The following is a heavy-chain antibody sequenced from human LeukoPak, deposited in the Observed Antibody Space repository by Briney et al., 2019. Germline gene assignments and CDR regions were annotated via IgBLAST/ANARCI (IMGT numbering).Heavy chain of an antibody. CDR2: ISGSGGST. D-gene: IGHD3-22*01. CDR3: AKDSYDSSGYYGPYLGY. J-gene: IGHJ4*02. Sequence: QPGGSLRLSCAASGFTFSSYAMSWVRQAPGKGLEWVSAISGSGGSTYYADSVKGRFTISRDNSKNTLYLQMNSLRAEDTAVYYCAKDSYDSSGYYGPYLGYWGQGTLVTVSS. CDR1: GFTFSSYA. V-gene: IGHV3-23*01.